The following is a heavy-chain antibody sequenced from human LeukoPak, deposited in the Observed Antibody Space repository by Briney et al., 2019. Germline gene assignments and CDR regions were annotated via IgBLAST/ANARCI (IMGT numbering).Heavy chain of an antibody. CDR1: GFTFSSYS. Sequence: GGSLRLSCAASGFTFSSYSMTWVRQAPGKGLEWVANIKPDGTTKFYVDSVKGRFTISRDNALNSLYLQMNSLRAEDTAIYYCARSIPYGTTWCGRSDYWGQGTLVTVSS. V-gene: IGHV3-7*03. CDR2: IKPDGTTK. D-gene: IGHD6-13*01. CDR3: ARSIPYGTTWCGRSDY. J-gene: IGHJ4*02.